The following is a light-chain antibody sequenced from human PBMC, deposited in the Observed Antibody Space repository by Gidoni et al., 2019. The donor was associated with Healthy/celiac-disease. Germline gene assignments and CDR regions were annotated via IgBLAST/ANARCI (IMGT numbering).Light chain of an antibody. Sequence: DIQMTQSPSSLSASVGDRVTTTCRASQGISNYLSWYQQKPGKVPKLLIYAASTWQSGGPSRFSGSGSGTDFTLTISSLQPEDVATYYCQKYNSAPRGTFGPGTKVDIK. CDR2: AAS. V-gene: IGKV1-27*01. J-gene: IGKJ3*01. CDR1: QGISNY. CDR3: QKYNSAPRGT.